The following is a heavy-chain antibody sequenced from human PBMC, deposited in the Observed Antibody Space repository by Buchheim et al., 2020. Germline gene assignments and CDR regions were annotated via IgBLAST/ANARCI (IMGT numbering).Heavy chain of an antibody. CDR1: GFTFSKYA. CDR2: IKEDGSET. V-gene: IGHV3-7*01. D-gene: IGHD6-6*01. J-gene: IGHJ4*02. Sequence: HLVESGGDLVQPGGSLRLSCAASGFTFSKYAMTWVRQAPGKGLEWVANIKEDGSETYYVDSVRGRFTISRDNAKNLLYLQMNTLRDEDTAVYYCSRKLEEWGQGTL. CDR3: SRKLEE.